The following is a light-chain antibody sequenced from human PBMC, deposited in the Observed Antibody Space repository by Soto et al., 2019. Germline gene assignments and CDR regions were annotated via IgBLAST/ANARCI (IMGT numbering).Light chain of an antibody. CDR2: GAS. V-gene: IGKV3-20*01. CDR1: QTITGTY. Sequence: EVVLTQFPGTLSLSPGERATLSCRASQTITGTYLAWYQQKPGQAPRLLIHGASTRATGIPDRFSGGGTGTDFNLNISRVEPEDFAMYYCQQYGRSKRWTFGQGT. J-gene: IGKJ1*01. CDR3: QQYGRSKRWT.